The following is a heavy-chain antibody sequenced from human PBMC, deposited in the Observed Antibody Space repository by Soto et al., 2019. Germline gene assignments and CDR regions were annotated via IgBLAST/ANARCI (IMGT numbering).Heavy chain of an antibody. CDR2: TYYRSKWYN. V-gene: IGHV6-1*01. J-gene: IGHJ4*02. D-gene: IGHD3-22*01. CDR1: GDSVSSNSAA. Sequence: SQTLSLTCAISGDSVSSNSAAWNWIRQSPSRGLEWLGRTYYRSKWYNDYAVSVKSRITINPDTSKNQFSLQLNSVTPEDTAVYYCARSSMIVVVITRPFDYWGQGTMVTVSS. CDR3: ARSSMIVVVITRPFDY.